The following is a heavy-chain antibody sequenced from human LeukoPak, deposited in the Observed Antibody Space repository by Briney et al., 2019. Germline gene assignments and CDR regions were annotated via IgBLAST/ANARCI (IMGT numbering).Heavy chain of an antibody. V-gene: IGHV4-31*03. CDR1: GGSISSGGYY. CDR2: IYYSGST. Sequence: SETLSLTCTVSGGSISSGGYYWSWIRQHPGKGLEWLGYIYYSGSTYYNPSLKSRVTISVDTSKNQFSLKLSSVTAADTAVYYCARVGSTTADYWGQGTLVTVSS. D-gene: IGHD4-11*01. CDR3: ARVGSTTADY. J-gene: IGHJ4*02.